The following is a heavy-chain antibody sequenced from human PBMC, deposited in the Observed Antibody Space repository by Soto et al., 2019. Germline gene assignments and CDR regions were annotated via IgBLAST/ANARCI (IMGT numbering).Heavy chain of an antibody. CDR3: ARDLDATTGYYYYYGMDV. V-gene: IGHV1-69*04. D-gene: IGHD5-12*01. CDR1: GGTFSSYA. Sequence: ASVKVSCKASGGTFSSYAISWVRQAPGQGLEWMGRIIPILGIANYAQKFQGRVTITADKSTSTAYMELSSLRSEDTAVYYCARDLDATTGYYYYYGMDVWGQGTTVTVSS. CDR2: IIPILGIA. J-gene: IGHJ6*02.